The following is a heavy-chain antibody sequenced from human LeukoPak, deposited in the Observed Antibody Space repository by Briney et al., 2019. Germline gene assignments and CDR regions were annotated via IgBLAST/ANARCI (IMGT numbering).Heavy chain of an antibody. Sequence: GGSLRLSCAASGFKVSSRYMSWVRQAPGRGLEWVSVIYSGGSTYYADSVKGRFIISRDNLKNTVFLQVNSLGVEDTAVYYCARDSGAGYYYYLDVWGKGTTVTVSS. CDR3: ARDSGAGYYYYLDV. J-gene: IGHJ6*03. CDR1: GFKVSSRY. D-gene: IGHD1-26*01. CDR2: IYSGGST. V-gene: IGHV3-53*01.